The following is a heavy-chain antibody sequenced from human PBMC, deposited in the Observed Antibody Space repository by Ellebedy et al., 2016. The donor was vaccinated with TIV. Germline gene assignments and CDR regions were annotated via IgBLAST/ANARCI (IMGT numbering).Heavy chain of an antibody. CDR1: GFTFSRYW. CDR3: ARDPGRTYGWDV. CDR2: INQDGSEK. J-gene: IGHJ6*02. D-gene: IGHD2-8*02. Sequence: PGGSLRLSCEASGFTFSRYWMSWVRQAPGKGLEWVANINQDGSEKKYGDSVKGRFTISRDNAKNSLHLQMNSLRADDTAVYYCARDPGRTYGWDVWGQGTTVTVSS. V-gene: IGHV3-7*03.